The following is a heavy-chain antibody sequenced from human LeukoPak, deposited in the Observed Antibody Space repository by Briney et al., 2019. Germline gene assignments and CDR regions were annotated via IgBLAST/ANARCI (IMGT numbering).Heavy chain of an antibody. Sequence: SETLSLTCTVSGYSISSDYYWGWIRQPPGKGLEWIGSMFHGGSTYYNPSLKSRVTISVDTSKNQFSLKLSSVTAADTAVYYCARDPTAAAGDYWGQGILVTVSS. J-gene: IGHJ4*02. CDR1: GYSISSDYY. D-gene: IGHD6-13*01. CDR3: ARDPTAAAGDY. CDR2: MFHGGST. V-gene: IGHV4-38-2*02.